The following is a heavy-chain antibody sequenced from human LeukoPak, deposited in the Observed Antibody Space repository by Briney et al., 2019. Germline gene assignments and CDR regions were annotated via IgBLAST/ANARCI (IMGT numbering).Heavy chain of an antibody. D-gene: IGHD6-19*01. Sequence: GESLKISCKGFGYTFTTNWIAWVRQMPGKGLEWMGVVYPGTSDSRYSPSFQGQVTISADNSLSAAYLQWCSLKASDSAMYYCARLGGYSTGWYIQYWGQGTLVTVSS. CDR1: GYTFTTNW. V-gene: IGHV5-51*01. CDR3: ARLGGYSTGWYIQY. J-gene: IGHJ4*02. CDR2: VYPGTSDS.